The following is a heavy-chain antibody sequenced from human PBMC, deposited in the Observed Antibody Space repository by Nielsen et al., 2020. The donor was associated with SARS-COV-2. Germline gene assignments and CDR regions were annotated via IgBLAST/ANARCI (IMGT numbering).Heavy chain of an antibody. J-gene: IGHJ6*03. CDR1: GGSISSSSYY. CDR3: ARQNGDYLYYYYYYMDV. CDR2: IYYSGST. D-gene: IGHD4-17*01. V-gene: IGHV4-39*01. Sequence: SETLSLTCTVSGGSISSSSYYWGWIRQPPGKGLEWIGSIYYSGSTYCNPSLKSRVTISVDTSKNQFSLKLSSVTAADTAVYYCARQNGDYLYYYYYYMDVWGKGTTVTVSS.